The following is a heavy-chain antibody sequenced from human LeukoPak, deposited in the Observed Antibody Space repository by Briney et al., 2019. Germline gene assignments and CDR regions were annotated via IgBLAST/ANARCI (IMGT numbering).Heavy chain of an antibody. Sequence: GGSLRLSCAASGFTFSTYAMSWVRQAPGKGLEWVSGIIGSGGSTYYADSVKGRFTISRDNSKNTLYLQMNSLRAEDTAVYYCAKDQTLYSSSCFDYWGQGTLVTVSS. CDR2: IIGSGGST. V-gene: IGHV3-23*01. CDR1: GFTFSTYA. CDR3: AKDQTLYSSSCFDY. D-gene: IGHD6-13*01. J-gene: IGHJ4*02.